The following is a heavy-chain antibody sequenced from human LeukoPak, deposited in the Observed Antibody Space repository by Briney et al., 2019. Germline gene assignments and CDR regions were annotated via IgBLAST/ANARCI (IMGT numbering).Heavy chain of an antibody. CDR2: LSGNGDA. J-gene: IGHJ4*03. CDR1: GFTFSSYA. CDR3: AKASWVSTADAFG. V-gene: IGHV3-23*01. D-gene: IGHD3-10*01. Sequence: GGSLRPSCVASGFTFSSYAMSWVRETPARGLEWVSSLSGNGDAFYADSVKERLTLTRDDNRNKVYLLLNKLRIADAATDYCAKASWVSTADAFGWGHGAVVT.